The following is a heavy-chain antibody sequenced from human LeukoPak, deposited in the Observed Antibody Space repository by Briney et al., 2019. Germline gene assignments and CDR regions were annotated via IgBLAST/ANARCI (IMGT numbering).Heavy chain of an antibody. CDR3: ARHPITMVRGVIIKENWFDP. Sequence: PSETLSLTCAVYGGSFSGYYWSWIRQPPGKGLEWIGYIYYSGSTNYNPSLKSRVTISVDTSKNQFSLKLSSVTAADTAVYYCARHPITMVRGVIIKENWFDPWGQGTLVTVSS. D-gene: IGHD3-10*01. V-gene: IGHV4-34*01. CDR2: IYYSGST. J-gene: IGHJ5*02. CDR1: GGSFSGYY.